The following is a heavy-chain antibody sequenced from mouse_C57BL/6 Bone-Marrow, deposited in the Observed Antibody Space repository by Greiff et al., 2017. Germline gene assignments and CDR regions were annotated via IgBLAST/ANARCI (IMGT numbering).Heavy chain of an antibody. CDR3: ARDNLPRLRGGWFAY. CDR2: IDPSDSYH. CDR1: GYTFTSYW. D-gene: IGHD3-2*02. Sequence: QVKLQQPGAELVKPGASVKLSCKASGYTFTSYWMQWVKQRPGQGLEWIGEIDPSDSYHNYNQKFKGKATLTVDTSSSTAYMQLSSLTSEDSAVYYCARDNLPRLRGGWFAYWGQGTLVTVSA. V-gene: IGHV1-50*01. J-gene: IGHJ3*01.